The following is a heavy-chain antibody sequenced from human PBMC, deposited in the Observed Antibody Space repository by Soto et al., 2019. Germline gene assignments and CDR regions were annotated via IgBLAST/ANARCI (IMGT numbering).Heavy chain of an antibody. CDR3: ARGGQIWSS. Sequence: ASVKVSCKAPGYTFTSYDINWVRQATGQGLEWVGWMNPNSGNTDYAQKFQGRVTMTRNTSISTAYMELTSLTSEDTAVYYCARGGQIWSSWGQGTQVTVSS. J-gene: IGHJ5*02. D-gene: IGHD5-18*01. V-gene: IGHV1-8*01. CDR2: MNPNSGNT. CDR1: GYTFTSYD.